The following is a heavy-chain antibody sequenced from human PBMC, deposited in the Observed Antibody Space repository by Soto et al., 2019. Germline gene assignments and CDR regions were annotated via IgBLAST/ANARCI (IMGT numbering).Heavy chain of an antibody. V-gene: IGHV3-74*01. D-gene: IGHD7-27*01. Sequence: GGSLRLSCAASGFTLSNYWIHWVRQAPGKGLVWVSHISSDGSSTSYADSVKGRFTISRDNAKNTLYLQMNSLRAEDTAVYYCARDSNLGFDPWGQGTLVTVYS. CDR1: GFTLSNYW. CDR3: ARDSNLGFDP. CDR2: ISSDGSST. J-gene: IGHJ5*02.